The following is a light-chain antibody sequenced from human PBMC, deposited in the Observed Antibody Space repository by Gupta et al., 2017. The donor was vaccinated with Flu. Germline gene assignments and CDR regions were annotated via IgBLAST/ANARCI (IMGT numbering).Light chain of an antibody. CDR1: SSDIGRYNY. J-gene: IGLJ1*01. Sequence: QSALPQPPSASGSPGQAVAIPCHGTSSDIGRYNYVSWYQQYTGKAPNLIIDEVTKRPSGVPDRFSGSKSGNTASLTVARLQDEDEDDYYCSSDGYSRVFGTGTKVTVL. CDR3: SSDGYSRV. CDR2: EVT. V-gene: IGLV2-8*01.